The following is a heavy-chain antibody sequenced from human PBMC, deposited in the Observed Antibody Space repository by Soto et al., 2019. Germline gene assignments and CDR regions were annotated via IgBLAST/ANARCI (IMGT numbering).Heavy chain of an antibody. Sequence: ASVKVSCKASGGTFTSHTFNWVRQAPGQGLEWMGRVIPLLNIKNYAQIFQGRLTITADESTNTSYMELGSLTSDDTAVYYCARAAGNYDSSGYYFDGYFQHWGQGTLVTVSS. CDR1: GGTFTSHT. J-gene: IGHJ1*01. CDR3: ARAAGNYDSSGYYFDGYFQH. V-gene: IGHV1-69*02. D-gene: IGHD3-22*01. CDR2: VIPLLNIK.